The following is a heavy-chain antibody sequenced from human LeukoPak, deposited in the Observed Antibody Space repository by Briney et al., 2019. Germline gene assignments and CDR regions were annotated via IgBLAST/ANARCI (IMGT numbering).Heavy chain of an antibody. Sequence: SETLSLTCAVSGYSISSGYYWGWIRQPLGKGLEWIGSIYHSGSTYYNPSLKSRVTISVDTSKNQFSLKLSSVTAADTAVYYCARDDILTGYYVDNAFDIWGQGTMVTVSS. CDR1: GYSISSGYY. D-gene: IGHD3-9*01. CDR3: ARDDILTGYYVDNAFDI. V-gene: IGHV4-38-2*02. J-gene: IGHJ3*02. CDR2: IYHSGST.